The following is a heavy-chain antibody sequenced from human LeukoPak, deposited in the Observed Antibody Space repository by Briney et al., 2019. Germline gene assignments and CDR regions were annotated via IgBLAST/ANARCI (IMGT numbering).Heavy chain of an antibody. J-gene: IGHJ4*02. CDR2: MSGVGVST. CDR1: GFTFSNYA. Sequence: GGSLRLSCTASGFTFSNYAMSWVHQAPGKGLEWVSSMSGVGVSTYYADSVKGRFTISRDNSKNTLYLQMHSLRAEDTAVYYCAKVRAGHYFDYWGQGTLVTVSS. CDR3: AKVRAGHYFDY. D-gene: IGHD6-19*01. V-gene: IGHV3-23*01.